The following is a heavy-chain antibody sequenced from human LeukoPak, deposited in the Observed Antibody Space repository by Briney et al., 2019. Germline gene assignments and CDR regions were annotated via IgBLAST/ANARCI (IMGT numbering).Heavy chain of an antibody. J-gene: IGHJ1*01. D-gene: IGHD2-21*02. Sequence: GALRLSCAASGFTFSSYGMHWVRQAPGKGLEWVAVIWYDGSNKYYADSVKGRFTISRDNTKSSLYLQMNSLRVEDMAVYYCARGYCGGDCYGDWGQGTLVTVSS. CDR3: ARGYCGGDCYGD. CDR1: GFTFSSYG. V-gene: IGHV3-33*01. CDR2: IWYDGSNK.